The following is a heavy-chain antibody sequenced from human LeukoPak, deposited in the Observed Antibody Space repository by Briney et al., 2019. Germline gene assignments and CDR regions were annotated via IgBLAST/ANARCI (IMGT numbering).Heavy chain of an antibody. Sequence: SVKVSCKASGGTFSSYALSWVRQAPGQGLEWMGGIIPIFGTANYAQKFQGRVTITADESTSTAYMELNSLRSEDTAVYYCARVNYYDPSFDYWGQGTLVSVSS. CDR2: IIPIFGTA. D-gene: IGHD3-22*01. CDR1: GGTFSSYA. V-gene: IGHV1-69*13. J-gene: IGHJ4*02. CDR3: ARVNYYDPSFDY.